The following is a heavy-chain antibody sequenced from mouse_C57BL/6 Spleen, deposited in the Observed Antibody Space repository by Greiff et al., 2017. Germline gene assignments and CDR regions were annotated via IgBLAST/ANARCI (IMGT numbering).Heavy chain of an antibody. Sequence: EVKLVESGPGLVKPSQSLSLTCSVTGYSITSGYYWNWIRQFPGNKLEWMGYISYDGSNNYNPSLKNRISITRDTSKNQFFLKLNSVTTEDTATYYCARKDYGSSNYFDYWGQGTTLTVSS. V-gene: IGHV3-6*01. CDR2: ISYDGSN. D-gene: IGHD1-1*01. J-gene: IGHJ2*01. CDR3: ARKDYGSSNYFDY. CDR1: GYSITSGYY.